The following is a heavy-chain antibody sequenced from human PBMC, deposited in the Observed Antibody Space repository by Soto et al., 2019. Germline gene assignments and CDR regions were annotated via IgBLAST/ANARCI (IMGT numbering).Heavy chain of an antibody. D-gene: IGHD3-22*01. V-gene: IGHV3-23*01. CDR2: ISGSGGST. CDR3: AKGESDSSGYYYVHRLTPADDYYYGMDV. J-gene: IGHJ6*02. Sequence: GGSLRLSCAASGFTFSSYAMSWVRQAPGKGLEWVSAISGSGGSTYYADSVKGRFTISRDNSKNTLYLQMNSLGAEDTAVYYCAKGESDSSGYYYVHRLTPADDYYYGMDVWGQGTTVTVSS. CDR1: GFTFSSYA.